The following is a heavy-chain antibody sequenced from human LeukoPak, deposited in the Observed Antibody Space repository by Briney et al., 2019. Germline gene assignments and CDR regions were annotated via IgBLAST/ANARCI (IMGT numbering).Heavy chain of an antibody. J-gene: IGHJ4*02. Sequence: GGSLRLSCAASGFAFSGDAMSWVREAPGEGVEWGSGISGSGGGTYYADSVKGRFTISRDNSRNRLYLQKTSLSAQDTAVYYCANVPAVDYDSSGYYYVGTLFDYWRQGTLVTVSS. D-gene: IGHD3-22*01. V-gene: IGHV3-23*01. CDR1: GFAFSGDA. CDR2: ISGSGGGT. CDR3: ANVPAVDYDSSGYYYVGTLFDY.